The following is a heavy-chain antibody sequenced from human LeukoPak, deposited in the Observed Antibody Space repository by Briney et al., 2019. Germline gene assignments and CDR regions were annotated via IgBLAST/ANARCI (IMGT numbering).Heavy chain of an antibody. CDR1: GYTFTTYY. CDR2: INPGGGST. Sequence: ASVKVSCKASGYTFTTYYMHWVRQAPGQGLEWMGVINPGGGSTSFAQKFQGRFTMTRDTSTSTVYMELSSLRSEDTAVYYCARGVPYEYSSTGSLDYWGQGSLVTVSS. CDR3: ARGVPYEYSSTGSLDY. D-gene: IGHD6-6*01. V-gene: IGHV1-46*01. J-gene: IGHJ4*02.